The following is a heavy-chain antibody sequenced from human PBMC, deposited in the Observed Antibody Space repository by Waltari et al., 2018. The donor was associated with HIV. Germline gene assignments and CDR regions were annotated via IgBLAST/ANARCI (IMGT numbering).Heavy chain of an antibody. Sequence: QVQLVQSGAEVKKPGASVKVSCKASGYTFTRYGISWVRQAPGQGLEWMGWTSAYTGYTNYAQNLQGRVTMTTDTSTTTAYMELRSLRSYDTAVYYCARVPVGVRGDAPNWFDPWGQGTLVTVSS. CDR2: TSAYTGYT. CDR3: ARVPVGVRGDAPNWFDP. CDR1: GYTFTRYG. V-gene: IGHV1-18*01. D-gene: IGHD3-10*01. J-gene: IGHJ5*02.